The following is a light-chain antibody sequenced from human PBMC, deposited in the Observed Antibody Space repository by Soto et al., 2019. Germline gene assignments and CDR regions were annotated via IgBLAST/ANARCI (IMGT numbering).Light chain of an antibody. CDR1: QGIRND. J-gene: IGKJ1*01. CDR3: LQDYTYPWT. V-gene: IGKV1-6*01. CDR2: AAS. Sequence: AIQMTQSPSSLSASVGDRVTITCRASQGIRNDLVWYQQKPGKAPKLLIYAASNLQSGVPSRFSGSGSGTDFTLTISSLQAEDFATYYCLQDYTYPWTFGQGTKVEIK.